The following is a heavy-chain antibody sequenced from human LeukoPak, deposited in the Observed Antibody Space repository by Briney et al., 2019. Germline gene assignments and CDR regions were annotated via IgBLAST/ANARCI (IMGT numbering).Heavy chain of an antibody. V-gene: IGHV4-59*01. Sequence: KPSETLSLTCTVSGGSISSYYWSWIRQPPGKGLEWIGYIYDSGSTNYNPSLKSRVTISVDTSKNQFSLKVSSVTAADTAVYYCARLRSRTVFDYWGQGTLVTVSS. CDR2: IYDSGST. J-gene: IGHJ4*02. CDR1: GGSISSYY. D-gene: IGHD1-14*01. CDR3: ARLRSRTVFDY.